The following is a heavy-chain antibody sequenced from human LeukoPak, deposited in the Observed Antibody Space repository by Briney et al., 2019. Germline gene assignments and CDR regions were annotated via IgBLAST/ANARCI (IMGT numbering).Heavy chain of an antibody. J-gene: IGHJ4*02. CDR1: GFTFSSYS. CDR2: IKQDGSEK. CDR3: ARSYGYYCSSTSCYSYY. Sequence: GGSLRLSCAASGFTFSSYSMNWVRQAPGKGLEWVANIKQDGSEKYYVDSVKGRFTISRGNAKNSLYLQMNSLRAEDTAVYYCARSYGYYCSSTSCYSYYWGQGTLVTVSS. V-gene: IGHV3-7*01. D-gene: IGHD2-2*01.